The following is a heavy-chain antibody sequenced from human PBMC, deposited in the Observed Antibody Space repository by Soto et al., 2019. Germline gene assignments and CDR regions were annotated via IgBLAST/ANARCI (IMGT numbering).Heavy chain of an antibody. CDR3: ARDDDASWFGELSVYFQH. CDR2: IKQDGSEK. CDR1: GFTFSSYW. V-gene: IGHV3-7*05. D-gene: IGHD3-10*01. J-gene: IGHJ1*01. Sequence: HPGGSLRLSCAASGFTFSSYWMSWVRQAPGKGLEWVANIKQDGSEKYYVDSVKGRFTISRDNAKNSLYLQMNSLRAEDTAVYYCARDDDASWFGELSVYFQHWGQGTLVTVSS.